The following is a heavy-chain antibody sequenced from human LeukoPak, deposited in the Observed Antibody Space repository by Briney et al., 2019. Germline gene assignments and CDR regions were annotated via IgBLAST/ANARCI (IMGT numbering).Heavy chain of an antibody. Sequence: GGSLRLSCAASGFTFSSYAMSWAHQAPGKGLEWVSTISGNGGSTYYADSVKGRFTISRDNSKNTLYLQMDSLRGEDTAVYYCAKDFRIGYSAHFDYWGQGALVTVSS. J-gene: IGHJ4*02. D-gene: IGHD2-21*01. CDR1: GFTFSSYA. CDR3: AKDFRIGYSAHFDY. CDR2: ISGNGGST. V-gene: IGHV3-23*01.